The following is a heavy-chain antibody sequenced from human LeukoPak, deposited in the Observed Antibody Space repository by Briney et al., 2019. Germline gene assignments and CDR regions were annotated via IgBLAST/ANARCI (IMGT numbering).Heavy chain of an antibody. Sequence: SETLSLTSAVYGGSFSGYYWSWIRQPPGKGLEWIWEINHSGDTKHNPSLKSRVTISVDTSKNQFSLKLSSVTVADTDVYYCARVVSVLASGSYSLLNYYYYYMDVWGKGTTVTVSS. CDR1: GGSFSGYY. CDR3: ARVVSVLASGSYSLLNYYYYYMDV. J-gene: IGHJ6*03. CDR2: INHSGDT. V-gene: IGHV4-34*01. D-gene: IGHD3-10*01.